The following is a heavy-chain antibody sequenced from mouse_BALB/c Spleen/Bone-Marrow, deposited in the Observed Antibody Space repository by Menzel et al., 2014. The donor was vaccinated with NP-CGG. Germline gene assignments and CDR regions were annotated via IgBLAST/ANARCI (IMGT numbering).Heavy chain of an antibody. CDR2: ISTYSGNT. D-gene: IGHD2-2*01. J-gene: IGHJ1*01. CDR3: ARGEGYDSWYFDV. CDR1: GYTFTDYA. V-gene: IGHV1-67*01. Sequence: QVQLQQSGPELVRPGVSVKISCKGSGYTFTDYAMHWVQQSHAKSLEWIGVISTYSGNTNYNQKFKGKATMTVDKSSSTAYMELARLTSEDSAIYYFARGEGYDSWYFDVWGAGTTVTVSS.